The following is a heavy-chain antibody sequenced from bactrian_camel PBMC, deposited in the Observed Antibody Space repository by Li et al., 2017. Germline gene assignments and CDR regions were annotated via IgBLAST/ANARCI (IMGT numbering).Heavy chain of an antibody. Sequence: HVQLVESGGGSVQAGGSLTLSCVASGATDSIGYMGWFRQAPGMEREGVATIYTAGALYYADSVKGRFTISRDNAKNTLYLQMNSLKPEDTAMYYCAAEELLSAYDCYSGTSFQYDWSNFGQGTQVTV. CDR1: GATDSIGY. V-gene: IGHV3S53*01. J-gene: IGHJ4*01. D-gene: IGHD8*01. CDR2: IYTAGAL.